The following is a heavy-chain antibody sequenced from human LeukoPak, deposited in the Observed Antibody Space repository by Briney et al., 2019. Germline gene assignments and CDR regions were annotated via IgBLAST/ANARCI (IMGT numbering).Heavy chain of an antibody. J-gene: IGHJ5*02. CDR2: VYNSGST. CDR3: ARVDSSSWYRSWFDP. Sequence: PSETLSLTCTVSGGSISTSSYYWGWIRQPPGKGLEWIGSVYNSGSTYYNPSLKSRVTISVDTSKNQFSLKLSSVTAADTAVYYCARVDSSSWYRSWFDPWGQGTLVTVSS. D-gene: IGHD6-13*01. V-gene: IGHV4-39*07. CDR1: GGSISTSSYY.